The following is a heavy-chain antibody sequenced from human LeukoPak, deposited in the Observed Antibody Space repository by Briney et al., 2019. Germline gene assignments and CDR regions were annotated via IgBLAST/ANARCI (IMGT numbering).Heavy chain of an antibody. CDR2: ISSSSGTI. V-gene: IGHV3-48*01. CDR3: ARGDYFDDSASPVDY. D-gene: IGHD2/OR15-2a*01. Sequence: GGSLRLSCAASGFTFSSYSMNWVRQAPGKGLEWVSYISSSSGTILYADSVKGRFTISRDNAKNSLYLQMNSLGAEDTAVYYCARGDYFDDSASPVDYWGQGTLVTVSS. CDR1: GFTFSSYS. J-gene: IGHJ4*02.